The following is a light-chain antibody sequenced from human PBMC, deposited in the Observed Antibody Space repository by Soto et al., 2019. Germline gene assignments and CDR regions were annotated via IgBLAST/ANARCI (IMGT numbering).Light chain of an antibody. V-gene: IGLV2-8*01. J-gene: IGLJ1*01. CDR1: SSDVGDYNY. CDR3: ISYAASDNYV. CDR2: EVI. Sequence: QSALTQPPSASGSPGQSVTISCTGTSSDVGDYNYVSWYQQHPGKAPKLMIYEVIKRPSGVPDRFSGSKSGNTASLTVSGLQAEDEADYYCISYAASDNYVFGTGTKLTVL.